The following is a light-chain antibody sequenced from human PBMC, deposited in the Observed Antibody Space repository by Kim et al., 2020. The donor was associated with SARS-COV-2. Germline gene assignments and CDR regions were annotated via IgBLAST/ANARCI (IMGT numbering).Light chain of an antibody. CDR3: QQYNNWPIT. Sequence: VCPGERATLSCRASQGISSSLAWYQQKPGQAPRLLIYGASTRATDIPARFSGSGSGTEFTLTISSLQSEDFAVYYCQQYNNWPITFGQGTRLEIK. CDR1: QGISSS. CDR2: GAS. J-gene: IGKJ5*01. V-gene: IGKV3-15*01.